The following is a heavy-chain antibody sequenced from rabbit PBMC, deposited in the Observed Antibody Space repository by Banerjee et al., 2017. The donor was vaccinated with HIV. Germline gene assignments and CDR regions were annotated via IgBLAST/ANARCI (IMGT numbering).Heavy chain of an antibody. CDR3: VREVAAKFSL. V-gene: IGHV1S45*01. J-gene: IGHJ4*01. CDR1: GFSFSDKAV. Sequence: QEQLVESGGGLVQPEGSLQLSCTASGFSFSDKAVMCWVRQAPGKGLEWIACINAVTGRAVYASWAKGRFTFSKTSSTTVTLQMTSLTAADTATYFCVREVAAKFSLWGPGTLVTVS. CDR2: INAVTGRA. D-gene: IGHD4-1*01.